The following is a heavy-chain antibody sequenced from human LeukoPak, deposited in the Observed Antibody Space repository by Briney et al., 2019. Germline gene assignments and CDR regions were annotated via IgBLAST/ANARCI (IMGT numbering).Heavy chain of an antibody. J-gene: IGHJ4*02. CDR1: GLSNADYG. Sequence: GGSLRLSCVGAGLSNADYGMSWVRQVPGKGLEWVSGIDWSGAASEYADSVKGRFTISRDNAKNSLYLQMNALRPEDTGVYYCARDLSATWYSLGYWGQGTLVTVSS. V-gene: IGHV3-20*04. CDR3: ARDLSATWYSLGY. D-gene: IGHD2-21*02. CDR2: IDWSGAAS.